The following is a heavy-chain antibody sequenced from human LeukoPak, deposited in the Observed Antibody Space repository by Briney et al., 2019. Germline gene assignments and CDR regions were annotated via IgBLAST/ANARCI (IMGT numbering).Heavy chain of an antibody. Sequence: GGSLRLSCAASEFTFSDYYMSWIRQAPGKGLEWVAVISYDGSNKYYADSVKGRFTISRDNSKNTLYLQMNSLRAEDTAVYYCALLGVVNPILGYWGQGTLVTVSS. V-gene: IGHV3-30-3*01. D-gene: IGHD3-3*01. CDR1: EFTFSDYY. CDR2: ISYDGSNK. J-gene: IGHJ4*02. CDR3: ALLGVVNPILGY.